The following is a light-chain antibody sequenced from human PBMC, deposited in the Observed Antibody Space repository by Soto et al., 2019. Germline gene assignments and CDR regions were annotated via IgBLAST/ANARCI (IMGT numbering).Light chain of an antibody. J-gene: IGKJ1*01. V-gene: IGKV1-39*01. Sequence: DIQMTQSPSSLSASVGDRVAITCRASQSISRYLNWYQQKPGKAPNLLIYVASSLQSEVPSRFSGSGFGTEFSLTISSLQPDDFGSYYCQHMRTFGQGTKVDIK. CDR3: QHMRT. CDR2: VAS. CDR1: QSISRY.